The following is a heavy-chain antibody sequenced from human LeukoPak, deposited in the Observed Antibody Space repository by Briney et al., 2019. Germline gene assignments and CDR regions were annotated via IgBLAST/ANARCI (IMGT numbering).Heavy chain of an antibody. J-gene: IGHJ2*01. D-gene: IGHD3-3*01. CDR3: ARAMYYDLPDWYFDL. V-gene: IGHV3-74*01. Sequence: GGSLRLSCAASGFTFSSYWMHWVRQAPGKGLVWVSRINSDGSSTSYADSVKGRFTISRDNSKNTLYLQMNSLRAEDTAVYYCARAMYYDLPDWYFDLWGRGTLVTVSS. CDR1: GFTFSSYW. CDR2: INSDGSST.